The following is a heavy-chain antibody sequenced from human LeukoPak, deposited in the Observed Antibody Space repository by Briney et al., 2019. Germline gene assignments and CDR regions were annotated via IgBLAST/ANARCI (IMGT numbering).Heavy chain of an antibody. V-gene: IGHV4-34*01. CDR1: GGSFSGYY. J-gene: IGHJ3*02. CDR3: ASAPALVGASLDAFDI. CDR2: INHSGST. D-gene: IGHD1-26*01. Sequence: SETLSLTCAVYGGSFSGYYWSWIRQPPGKGLEGMGEINHSGSTNYNPALKSRGTISVDTCKNQFSRKLSSVTAADTAVYYCASAPALVGASLDAFDIWGQGTMVTVSS.